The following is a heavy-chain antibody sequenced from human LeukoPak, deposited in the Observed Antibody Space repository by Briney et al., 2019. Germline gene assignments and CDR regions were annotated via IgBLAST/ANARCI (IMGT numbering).Heavy chain of an antibody. D-gene: IGHD5-24*01. J-gene: IGHJ4*02. CDR2: INHSGST. CDR3: ARGYPSELQLGGYFDY. V-gene: IGHV4-34*01. CDR1: GGSFSGYY. Sequence: PSETLSLTCAVYGGSFSGYYWSWIHQPPGKGLEWIGEINHSGSTNYNPSLKSRVTISVDTSKNQFSLTLSSVTAADTAVYYCARGYPSELQLGGYFDYWGRGTLVTVSS.